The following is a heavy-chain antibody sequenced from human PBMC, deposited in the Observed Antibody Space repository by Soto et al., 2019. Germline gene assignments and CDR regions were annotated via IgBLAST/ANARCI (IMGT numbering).Heavy chain of an antibody. CDR3: AKDIGPRITMIVVDQGDAFDI. CDR1: ECAVVGDG. D-gene: IGHD3-22*01. V-gene: IGHV3-9*01. CDR2: ISWNSGSI. J-gene: IGHJ3*02. Sequence: SVRQSGAACECAVVGDGRICNRQAPGKGLEWVSGISWNSGSIGYADSVKGRFTISRDNAKNSLYLQMNSLRAEDTALYYCAKDIGPRITMIVVDQGDAFDIWVQGTIVTVSS.